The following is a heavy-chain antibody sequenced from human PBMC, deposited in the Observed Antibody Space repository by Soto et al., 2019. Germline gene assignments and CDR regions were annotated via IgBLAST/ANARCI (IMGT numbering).Heavy chain of an antibody. D-gene: IGHD3-16*01. CDR1: GGSISSGDYY. J-gene: IGHJ5*02. CDR2: IYYSGST. CDR3: VREGGANCFDP. V-gene: IGHV4-30-4*01. Sequence: SETLSLTCTVSGGSISSGDYYWSWIRQPPGKGLEWIGYIYYSGSTFYNPSLKNRVTISLDTSKIQFSLKLSSVTAADTAVYYCVREGGANCFDPWGQGTLVTVSS.